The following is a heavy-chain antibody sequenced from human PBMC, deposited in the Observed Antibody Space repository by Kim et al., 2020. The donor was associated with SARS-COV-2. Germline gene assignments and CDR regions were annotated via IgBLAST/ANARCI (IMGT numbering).Heavy chain of an antibody. CDR2: ISDNGGNT. CDR3: AKGKTTAGKTDSFDY. V-gene: IGHV3-23*01. J-gene: IGHJ4*02. D-gene: IGHD1-1*01. CDR1: GFTFSSYG. Sequence: GGSLRLSCAASGFTFSSYGMSWVRQAPGKGLEWVSIISDNGGNTYYADSVKGRFTISRDNSKNTLFLQMDSLRAEDTALYYCAKGKTTAGKTDSFDYWGQGALVTVSS.